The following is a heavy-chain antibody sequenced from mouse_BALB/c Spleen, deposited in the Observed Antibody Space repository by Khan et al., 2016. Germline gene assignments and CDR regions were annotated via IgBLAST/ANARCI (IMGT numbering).Heavy chain of an antibody. CDR1: GDSITSGH. D-gene: IGHD1-2*01. V-gene: IGHV3-8*02. CDR2: ISHSGDS. Sequence: EVQLVESGPSLAKPSQTLSLTCSVTGDSITSGHWNWIRKFPGNKFDFMGYISHSGDSYYNPSLKSRISITRDTSKNQYYLQLNSVTTDDTAACYCAAWHYYGSAFAYWGQGTLVTVSA. J-gene: IGHJ3*01. CDR3: AAWHYYGSAFAY.